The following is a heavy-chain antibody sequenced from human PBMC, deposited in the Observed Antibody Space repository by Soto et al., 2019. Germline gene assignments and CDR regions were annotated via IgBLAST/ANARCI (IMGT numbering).Heavy chain of an antibody. CDR2: ISSSSSYI. J-gene: IGHJ6*02. CDR3: AGPDYDDSSGYYYGDYYYGMDV. CDR1: GFTFSSYS. V-gene: IGHV3-21*01. D-gene: IGHD3-22*01. Sequence: GGSLRLSCAASGFTFSSYSMNWVRQAPGKGLEWVSSISSSSSYIYYADSVKGRFTISRDNAKNSLYLQMNSLRAEDTAVYYCAGPDYDDSSGYYYGDYYYGMDVWGQGTTVTVSS.